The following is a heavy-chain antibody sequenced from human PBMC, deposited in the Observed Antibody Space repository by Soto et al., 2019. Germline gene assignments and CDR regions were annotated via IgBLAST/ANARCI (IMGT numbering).Heavy chain of an antibody. D-gene: IGHD3-22*01. CDR2: ISGSGGST. Sequence: GGSLRLSCAASGFTFSSYAMSWVRQAPGKGLEWVSAISGSGGSTYYADSVEGRFTISRDNSKNTLYLQMNSLRAEDTAVYYCAKDPSRTYYYDSSGYPFDYWGQGTLVTVSS. CDR3: AKDPSRTYYYDSSGYPFDY. J-gene: IGHJ4*02. CDR1: GFTFSSYA. V-gene: IGHV3-23*01.